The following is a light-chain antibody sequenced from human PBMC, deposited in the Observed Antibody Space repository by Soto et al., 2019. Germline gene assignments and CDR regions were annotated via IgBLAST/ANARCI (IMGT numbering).Light chain of an antibody. V-gene: IGLV3-9*01. CDR3: CSYVGSDTYVI. J-gene: IGLJ2*01. CDR2: RDS. Sequence: SYELTQPLSVSVALGQTARITCGGNNIGSKNVHWYQQKPGQAPVLVIYRDSNRPSGIPERFSGSNSGNTASLTISGLQAEDEAHYYCCSYVGSDTYVIFGGGTKLTVL. CDR1: NIGSKN.